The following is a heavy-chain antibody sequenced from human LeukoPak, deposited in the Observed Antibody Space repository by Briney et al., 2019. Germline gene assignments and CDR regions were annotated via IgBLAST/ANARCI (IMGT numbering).Heavy chain of an antibody. CDR1: GFTFSTYA. D-gene: IGHD1-7*01. Sequence: GGSLRLSCAASGFTFSTYAMTWVRQAPGKGLEWVSLISGTGGSIYYADSVKGRFTISRDNAKNSLYLQMNSLRAEDTAVYYCARAHNWKYGSFDFWGQGTLVTVSS. J-gene: IGHJ4*02. CDR3: ARAHNWKYGSFDF. CDR2: ISGTGGSI. V-gene: IGHV3-23*01.